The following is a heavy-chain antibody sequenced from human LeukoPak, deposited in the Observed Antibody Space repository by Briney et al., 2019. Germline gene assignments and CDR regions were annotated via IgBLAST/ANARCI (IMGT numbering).Heavy chain of an antibody. CDR1: GFTFSSYA. CDR2: ISYDGSNK. J-gene: IGHJ5*02. V-gene: IGHV3-30-3*01. Sequence: GRSLTLSCAASGFTFSSYAMHWVRQAPGNGLEWVAVISYDGSNKYYADSVKGRFTISRDNSKNTLYLQMNSLNAEDTAVYYCARRSYGSGLSRTHNWFDPWGQGTLVTVSS. CDR3: ARRSYGSGLSRTHNWFDP. D-gene: IGHD3-10*01.